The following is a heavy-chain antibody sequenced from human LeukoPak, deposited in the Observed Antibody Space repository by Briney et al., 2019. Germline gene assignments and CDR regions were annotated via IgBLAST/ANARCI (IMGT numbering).Heavy chain of an antibody. J-gene: IGHJ4*02. V-gene: IGHV1-8*01. Sequence: ASVTVSCKASGYTFTSYDINWVRQATGQGLEWMGWMKPNSGDTGYAQKFQGRVTMTRNTSISTAYMELSSLRSEDTAVYYCARGPAESSSSDYSGQGTLVTVS. CDR1: GYTFTSYD. D-gene: IGHD6-13*01. CDR2: MKPNSGDT. CDR3: ARGPAESSSSDY.